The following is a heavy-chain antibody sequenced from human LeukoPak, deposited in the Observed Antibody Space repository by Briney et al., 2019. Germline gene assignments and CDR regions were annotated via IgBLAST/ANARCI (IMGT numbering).Heavy chain of an antibody. CDR1: GFTFSNYA. CDR2: ISGSGGST. J-gene: IGHJ4*02. Sequence: PGRTLILSCAASGFTFSNYAMSWVRQVPGKGLEWVSTISGSGGSTYYADPLKGRFSISRDNSKNTLFLQMKSLRAEDTAVYYCAKERGYTSGLGTLDYWGQGTLVTVST. V-gene: IGHV3-23*01. D-gene: IGHD6-19*01. CDR3: AKERGYTSGLGTLDY.